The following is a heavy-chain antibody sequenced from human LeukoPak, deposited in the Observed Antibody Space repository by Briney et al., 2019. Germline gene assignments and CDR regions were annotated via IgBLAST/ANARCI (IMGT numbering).Heavy chain of an antibody. J-gene: IGHJ5*02. V-gene: IGHV3-7*03. Sequence: GGSLRLSCAASGFTFSTYYMTWVRQAPGKGLEWVANINQDGSVKDYGDSVKGRFTVSRDNTQNSLLLQMDSLRVDDTAVYYCASATVQLGSRYYNVFDPWGQGTLVTVSS. CDR3: ASATVQLGSRYYNVFDP. D-gene: IGHD3-3*01. CDR1: GFTFSTYY. CDR2: INQDGSVK.